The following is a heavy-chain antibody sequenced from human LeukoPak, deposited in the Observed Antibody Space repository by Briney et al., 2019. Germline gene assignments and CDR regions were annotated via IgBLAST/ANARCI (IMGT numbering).Heavy chain of an antibody. Sequence: ASVKVSCKASGYTFTSYDVNWVRQATGQGLEWMGWMNPNSGNTGYAQKFQGRVTMTRITSISTAYMELSSLRSEDTAVYYCARDSNPYYYDSSGYYEVDYWGQGTLVTVSS. J-gene: IGHJ4*02. D-gene: IGHD3-22*01. V-gene: IGHV1-8*01. CDR3: ARDSNPYYYDSSGYYEVDY. CDR2: MNPNSGNT. CDR1: GYTFTSYD.